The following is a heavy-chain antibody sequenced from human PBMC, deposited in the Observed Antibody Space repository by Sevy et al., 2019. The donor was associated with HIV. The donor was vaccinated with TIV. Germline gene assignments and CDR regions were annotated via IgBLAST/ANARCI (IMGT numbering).Heavy chain of an antibody. D-gene: IGHD4-17*01. CDR3: ATNADFGDSDY. Sequence: ASVKVSCKVSGYTLTELSMHWVRQAPGKGLEWMGSFDTEDGETLYAQKFQGRVTMTEDTSTDTAYMERRSLRSEDTAVYYCATNADFGDSDYWGQGTLVTVSS. CDR2: FDTEDGET. J-gene: IGHJ4*02. CDR1: GYTLTELS. V-gene: IGHV1-24*01.